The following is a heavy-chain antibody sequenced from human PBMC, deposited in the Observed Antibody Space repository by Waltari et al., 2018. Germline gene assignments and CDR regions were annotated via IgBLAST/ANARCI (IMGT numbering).Heavy chain of an antibody. CDR2: ISWNSGSI. CDR3: AKDKSYYTSGWENAFDI. CDR1: GFTFADYA. Sequence: EVQLVESGGGLVQLGRSLRLSCAASGFTFADYAMLWVRQPPGKGLEWVSGISWNSGSIGYADSVEGRLTISRDNAKNSLFLQMNSLRAEDTALYYCAKDKSYYTSGWENAFDIWGQGTMVTVSS. D-gene: IGHD6-19*01. J-gene: IGHJ3*02. V-gene: IGHV3-9*01.